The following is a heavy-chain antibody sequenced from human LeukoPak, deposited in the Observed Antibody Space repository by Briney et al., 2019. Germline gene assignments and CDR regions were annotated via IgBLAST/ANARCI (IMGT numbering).Heavy chain of an antibody. J-gene: IGHJ5*02. CDR3: ARRRDSSSWYWFDP. D-gene: IGHD6-13*01. V-gene: IGHV1-18*01. CDR2: ISAYNGNT. CDR1: GYTFTSYG. Sequence: ASVKVSCKASGYTFTSYGISWVRQAPGQGLEWMGWISAYNGNTNYAQKLQGRVTMTTDTSTSTAYMELRSLRSDDTAVYYCARRRDSSSWYWFDPWGQGTLVTVSS.